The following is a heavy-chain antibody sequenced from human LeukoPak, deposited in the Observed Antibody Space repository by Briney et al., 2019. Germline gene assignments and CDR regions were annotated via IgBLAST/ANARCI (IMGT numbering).Heavy chain of an antibody. D-gene: IGHD6-13*01. J-gene: IGHJ1*01. CDR3: ASTSSSWYPKYFQH. CDR2: ISSSSSTI. CDR1: GFTFSSYG. V-gene: IGHV3-48*04. Sequence: GGSLRLSCAASGFTFSSYGMNWVRQAPGKGLEWVSYISSSSSTIYYADSVKGRFTISRDNAKNSLYLQMNSLRAEDTAVYYCASTSSSWYPKYFQHWGQGTLVTVSS.